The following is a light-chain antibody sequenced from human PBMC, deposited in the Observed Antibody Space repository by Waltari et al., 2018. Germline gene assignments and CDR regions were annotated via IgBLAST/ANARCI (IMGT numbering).Light chain of an antibody. V-gene: IGKV1-39*01. Sequence: DIQMTQSPSSLSASIGYSFTITCRASQSLSNYVNWYQQLPGKAPQLLVYGASNVPSGVPSRFSGSGSGTEFTLTISSLQPEDFATYSCQQGYGNPITFGGGTKVDI. CDR1: QSLSNY. J-gene: IGKJ4*01. CDR3: QQGYGNPIT. CDR2: GAS.